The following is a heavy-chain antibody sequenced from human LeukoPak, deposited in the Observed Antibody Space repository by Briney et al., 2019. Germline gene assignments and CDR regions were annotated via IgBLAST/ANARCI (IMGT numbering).Heavy chain of an antibody. Sequence: GASVKVSCKASGYTFTSYGISWVRQAPGQGLEWMGWISANDGNTDYPQKLQGRVTMTTDTSTSTAYMELRSLRSDDTAVYYCARESHVTREDYWGQGTLVTVFS. V-gene: IGHV1-18*01. CDR1: GYTFTSYG. CDR3: ARESHVTREDY. CDR2: ISANDGNT. D-gene: IGHD3-10*01. J-gene: IGHJ4*02.